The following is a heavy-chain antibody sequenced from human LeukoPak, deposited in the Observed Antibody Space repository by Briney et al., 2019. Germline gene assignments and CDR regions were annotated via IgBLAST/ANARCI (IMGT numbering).Heavy chain of an antibody. D-gene: IGHD1-26*01. J-gene: IGHJ3*02. CDR2: ISHDGTNK. CDR1: GFTFSSYA. Sequence: PGRSVRLSCAASGFTFSSYAMHWVRQAPGKGLEWVAVISHDGTNKDYGDSVKGRFTISRDNSKNTLYLQMNSLRAEDTAVYYCAKDTVVGATRATDAFDIWGQGTMVTVSS. CDR3: AKDTVVGATRATDAFDI. V-gene: IGHV3-30*18.